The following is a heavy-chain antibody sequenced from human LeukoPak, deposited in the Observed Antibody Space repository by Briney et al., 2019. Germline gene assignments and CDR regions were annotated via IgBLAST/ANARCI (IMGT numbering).Heavy chain of an antibody. CDR1: GFTFSPYA. CDR3: ARLISSSLLFDY. D-gene: IGHD6-13*01. J-gene: IGHJ4*02. CDR2: ISGRGDTT. Sequence: GGSLRLSCAASGFTFSPYAMNWVRQAPGKGLEWVSGISGRGDTTYYADSVKGRFTISRDNSKSTLYLQMNSLRAEDTAVYYCARLISSSLLFDYWGRGTLCTVSS. V-gene: IGHV3-23*01.